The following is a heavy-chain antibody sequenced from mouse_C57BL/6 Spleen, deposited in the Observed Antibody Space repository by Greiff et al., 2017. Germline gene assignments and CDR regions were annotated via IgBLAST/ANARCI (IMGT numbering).Heavy chain of an antibody. Sequence: QVQLKESGAELVRPGASVKLSCKASGYTFTDYYINWVKQRPGQGLEWIARIYPGSGNTYYNEKFKGKATLTAEKSSSTAYMQLSSLTSEDSAVYFCARELNWVWYFDVWGTGTTVTVSS. CDR1: GYTFTDYY. CDR3: ARELNWVWYFDV. J-gene: IGHJ1*03. V-gene: IGHV1-76*01. D-gene: IGHD4-1*01. CDR2: IYPGSGNT.